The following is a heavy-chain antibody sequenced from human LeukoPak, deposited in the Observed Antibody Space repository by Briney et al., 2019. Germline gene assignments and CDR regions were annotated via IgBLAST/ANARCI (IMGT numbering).Heavy chain of an antibody. Sequence: SETLSLTCTVSGGSISSYYWSWIRQPPGKGLEWIGYIYTSGSTNYNPSLKSRVTISVDTSKNQFSLKLSSVTAADTAVYYCARVRSTRYSSGWGWFDPWGQGTLVTVSS. CDR3: ARVRSTRYSSGWGWFDP. V-gene: IGHV4-4*09. D-gene: IGHD6-19*01. J-gene: IGHJ5*02. CDR2: IYTSGST. CDR1: GGSISSYY.